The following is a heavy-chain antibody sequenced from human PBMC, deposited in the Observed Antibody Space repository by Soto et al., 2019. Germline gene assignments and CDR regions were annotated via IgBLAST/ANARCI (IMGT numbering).Heavy chain of an antibody. Sequence: QVQLVQSGAEVKKPGASVKVSCKASAYTFTNFAISWVRQAPGQGLEWMGWISAYNGNTNYAQKLQGRVTMTTDTSTSTAYMELRSLRPDDTAVYYCARVGSAAGRINWFDPWGQGTLVTFSS. V-gene: IGHV1-18*01. CDR2: ISAYNGNT. J-gene: IGHJ5*02. D-gene: IGHD6-13*01. CDR3: ARVGSAAGRINWFDP. CDR1: AYTFTNFA.